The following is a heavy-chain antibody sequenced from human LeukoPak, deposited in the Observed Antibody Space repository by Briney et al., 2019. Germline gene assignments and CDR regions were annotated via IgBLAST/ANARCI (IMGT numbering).Heavy chain of an antibody. V-gene: IGHV1-18*01. CDR3: ARKNYDFWSGYYINFDY. CDR2: ISAYNGNT. CDR1: GYTFTSYG. D-gene: IGHD3-3*01. J-gene: IGHJ4*02. Sequence: GASVKVSCKASGYTFTSYGISWVRQAPGQGLEWMGWISAYNGNTNYAQKLQGRGTMTTDTSTSTAYMELRSLRSDDTAVYYCARKNYDFWSGYYINFDYWGQGTLVTVSS.